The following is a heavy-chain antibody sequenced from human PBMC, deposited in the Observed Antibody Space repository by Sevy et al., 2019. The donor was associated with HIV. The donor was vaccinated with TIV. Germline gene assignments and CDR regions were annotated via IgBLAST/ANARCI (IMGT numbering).Heavy chain of an antibody. CDR1: GGSFSGYY. D-gene: IGHD6-13*01. Sequence: SETLSLTCSVSGGSFSGYYWNWIRQPPGKGLEWIGEIDHSGNIDYNPSLKSRVTISVDTSTNHFSLKVKSVTAADTALYYCARGAALEHWGQGTLVTVSS. CDR3: ARGAALEH. V-gene: IGHV4-34*01. CDR2: IDHSGNI. J-gene: IGHJ4*02.